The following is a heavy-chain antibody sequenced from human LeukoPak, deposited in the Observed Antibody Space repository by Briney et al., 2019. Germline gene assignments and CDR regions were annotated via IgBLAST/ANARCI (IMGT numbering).Heavy chain of an antibody. D-gene: IGHD3-16*01. J-gene: IGHJ2*01. Sequence: PGGSLRLSCAASGFTVSSNYMSWVRQAPGKGLEWVAVISYDGRNTFHTDSVKGRFTISRDNSKNTLYLQMNSLGPEDTAVYYCARDLGGGTGWYFDLWGRGTLVTASS. V-gene: IGHV3-30-3*01. CDR2: ISYDGRNT. CDR1: GFTVSSNY. CDR3: ARDLGGGTGWYFDL.